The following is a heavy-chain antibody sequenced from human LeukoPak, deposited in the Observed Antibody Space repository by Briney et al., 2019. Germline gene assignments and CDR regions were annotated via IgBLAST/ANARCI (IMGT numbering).Heavy chain of an antibody. CDR2: TNPNSGGT. CDR1: GYTFTSYY. V-gene: IGHV1-2*02. J-gene: IGHJ4*02. CDR3: ARDRGSIAAAGSINY. Sequence: ASVKVSCKASGYTFTSYYMHWVRQAPGQGLEWMGWTNPNSGGTNYAQKFQGRVTMTRDTSISTAYMELSRLRSDDTAVYYCARDRGSIAAAGSINYWGQGTLVTVSS. D-gene: IGHD6-13*01.